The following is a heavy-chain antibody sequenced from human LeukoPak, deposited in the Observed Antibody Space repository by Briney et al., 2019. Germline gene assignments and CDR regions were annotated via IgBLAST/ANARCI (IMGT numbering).Heavy chain of an antibody. V-gene: IGHV3-23*01. CDR1: GFTFSSYG. CDR2: ISGSGGST. CDR3: ASQSRIAAAGILYYYYYYMDV. Sequence: GGTLRLSCAASGFTFSSYGMSWVRQAPGKGLEWVSGISGSGGSTYYADSVKGRFTISRDNAKNSLYLQMNSLRAEDTAVYYCASQSRIAAAGILYYYYYYMDVWGKGTTVTVSS. D-gene: IGHD6-13*01. J-gene: IGHJ6*03.